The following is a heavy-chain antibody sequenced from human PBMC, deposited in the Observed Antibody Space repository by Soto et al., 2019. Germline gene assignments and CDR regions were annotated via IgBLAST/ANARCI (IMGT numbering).Heavy chain of an antibody. CDR2: LVPVFGTA. CDR3: ARSTGGFDY. D-gene: IGHD2-2*01. V-gene: IGHV1-69*06. CDR1: GGTFSSLA. Sequence: QVQLVQSGAEVKKPGSSVKVSCKASGGTFSSLAISWVRQAPGQGLEWMGGLVPVFGTANYAQKFQDRVTITADKSTSTSYMELSSLRSEDTAVYYCARSTGGFDYWGQGTLVTVSS. J-gene: IGHJ4*02.